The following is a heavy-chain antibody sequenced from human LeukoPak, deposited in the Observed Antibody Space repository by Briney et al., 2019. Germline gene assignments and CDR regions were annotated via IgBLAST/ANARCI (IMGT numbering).Heavy chain of an antibody. Sequence: SETLSLTCTVSGGSISSSSYYWGWIRQPPGKGLEWIGSIYYSGSTYYNPSLKSRVTISVDTSKNQFSLKLSSVTAADTAVYYCARGIVGATDFDYWGQGTLVTVSS. CDR1: GGSISSSSYY. CDR3: ARGIVGATDFDY. J-gene: IGHJ4*02. V-gene: IGHV4-39*01. D-gene: IGHD1-26*01. CDR2: IYYSGST.